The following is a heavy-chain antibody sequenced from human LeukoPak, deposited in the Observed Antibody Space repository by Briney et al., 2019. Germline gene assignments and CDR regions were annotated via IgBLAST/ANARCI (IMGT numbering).Heavy chain of an antibody. V-gene: IGHV4-39*07. Sequence: PSETLSLTCTVSGGSIISSSYYWGWIRQPPGKGLEWIGSIYHSGSTYYNPSLKSRVTISVDTSKNQFSLKLSSVTAADTAVYYCARYGEYYDFWSGYYTFDYWGQGTLVTVSS. CDR2: IYHSGST. CDR1: GGSIISSSYY. J-gene: IGHJ4*02. CDR3: ARYGEYYDFWSGYYTFDY. D-gene: IGHD3-3*01.